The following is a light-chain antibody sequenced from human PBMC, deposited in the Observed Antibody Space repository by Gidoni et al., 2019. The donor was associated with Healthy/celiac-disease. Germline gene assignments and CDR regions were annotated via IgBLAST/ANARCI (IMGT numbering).Light chain of an antibody. Sequence: DIVMTQSPDSLAVSLGERATINCKSSPSVLYSSNNKNYLAWYQQKPGQPPKLLIYWASTRESGVPDRFSGSGSGTDFTLTISSLQAEDVAVYYCQQYYSLWTFGQGTKVEIK. CDR2: WAS. J-gene: IGKJ1*01. CDR1: PSVLYSSNNKNY. CDR3: QQYYSLWT. V-gene: IGKV4-1*01.